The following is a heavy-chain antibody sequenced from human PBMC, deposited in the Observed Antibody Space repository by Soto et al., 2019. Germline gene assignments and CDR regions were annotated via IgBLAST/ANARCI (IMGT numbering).Heavy chain of an antibody. V-gene: IGHV3-23*01. J-gene: IGHJ4*02. CDR1: GLTFSSYA. Sequence: GGSLRLSCAASGLTFSSYAMIWVRQAPGKGLEWVSAISGSGGSTYYADSVKGRFTISRDNSKNTLYLQMNSLRAEDTAVYYCAKDDSGSFTTAYWGQGTLVTVSS. CDR2: ISGSGGST. CDR3: AKDDSGSFTTAY. D-gene: IGHD1-26*01.